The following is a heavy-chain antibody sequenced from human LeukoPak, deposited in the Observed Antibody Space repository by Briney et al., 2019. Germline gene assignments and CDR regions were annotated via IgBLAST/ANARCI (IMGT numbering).Heavy chain of an antibody. J-gene: IGHJ4*02. CDR3: ASRTGDHNHELSEF. CDR2: IHSSGNT. V-gene: IGHV4-31*03. CDR1: GDSISSGFY. Sequence: SETLSLTCTVSGDSISSGFYWTWIRQHPGKGLEWMGYIHSSGNTYYNPSLKSRLTVSADTSKRQFSLNLRSVTAADTAVYYCASRTGDHNHELSEFWGQGILVTVSS. D-gene: IGHD1-14*01.